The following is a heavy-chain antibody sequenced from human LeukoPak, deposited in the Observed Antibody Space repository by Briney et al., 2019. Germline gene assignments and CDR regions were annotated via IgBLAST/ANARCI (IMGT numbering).Heavy chain of an antibody. D-gene: IGHD6-13*01. Sequence: SVKVSCKASGGTFSSYAISWVRQAPGQGLEWMGGIIPIFGTANYAQKFQGRVTITADKSTSTAYMELSSLRSEDAAVYYCARGLPGRYSSSWPEYFQHWGQGTLVTVSS. CDR1: GGTFSSYA. J-gene: IGHJ1*01. CDR2: IIPIFGTA. V-gene: IGHV1-69*06. CDR3: ARGLPGRYSSSWPEYFQH.